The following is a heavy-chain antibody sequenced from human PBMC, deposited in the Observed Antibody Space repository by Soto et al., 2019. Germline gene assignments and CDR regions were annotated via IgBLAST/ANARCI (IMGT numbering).Heavy chain of an antibody. CDR3: AHRVLRTVFGLVTTTAIYFDF. Sequence: SGPTLVNPRQTLTLTCTFSGFSLTTSGVGVGWIRQSPGKAPEWLALIYWDDDKRYSPSLKSRFTITKDTSKNQVVLTMADLDPADTATYYCAHRVLRTVFGLVTTTAIYFDFWGQGTPVTVSS. CDR1: GFSLTTSGVG. V-gene: IGHV2-5*02. J-gene: IGHJ4*02. CDR2: IYWDDDK. D-gene: IGHD3-3*01.